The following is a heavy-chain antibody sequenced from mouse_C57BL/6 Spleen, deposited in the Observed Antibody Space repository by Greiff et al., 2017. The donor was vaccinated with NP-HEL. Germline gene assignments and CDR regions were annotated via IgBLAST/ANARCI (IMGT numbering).Heavy chain of an antibody. CDR2: INPNNGGT. CDR3: ARPANWSYWYFDV. V-gene: IGHV1-26*01. D-gene: IGHD4-1*01. CDR1: GYTFTDYY. J-gene: IGHJ1*03. Sequence: VQLQQSGPELVKPGASVKISCKASGYTFTDYYMNWVKQSHGKSLEWIGDINPNNGGTSYNQKFKGKATLTVDKSSSTAYMELRSLTSEDSAVYYCARPANWSYWYFDVWGTGTTVTVSS.